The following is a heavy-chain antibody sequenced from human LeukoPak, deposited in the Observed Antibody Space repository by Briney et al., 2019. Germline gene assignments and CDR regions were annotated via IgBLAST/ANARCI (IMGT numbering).Heavy chain of an antibody. CDR2: FSGSDGST. J-gene: IGHJ4*02. CDR3: AKDRYYDSSGLFDY. CDR1: GFTFSSYE. Sequence: GGSLRLSCAASGFTFSSYEMNWVRQAPGKGLEWVSSFSGSDGSTYYADSVKGRFTISRDTSKNTLYLQMNSLRAEDTAVYYCAKDRYYDSSGLFDYWGQGTLVTVSS. V-gene: IGHV3-23*01. D-gene: IGHD3-22*01.